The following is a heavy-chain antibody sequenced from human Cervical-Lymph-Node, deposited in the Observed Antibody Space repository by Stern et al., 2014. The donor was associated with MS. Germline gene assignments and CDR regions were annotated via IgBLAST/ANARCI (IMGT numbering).Heavy chain of an antibody. CDR1: GFSLSTSGVG. D-gene: IGHD1-1*01. J-gene: IGHJ4*02. CDR2: IYWDDDK. V-gene: IGHV2-5*02. CDR3: AHLTTATALDY. Sequence: ESGPTLVKPTQTLTLTCTFSGFSLSTSGVGVGWIRQPPGKALEWLALIYWDDDKRDSPSLESRLTITKDTSKNLVFLTMTNMDPVDTATYYCAHLTTATALDYWGQGTLVTVSS.